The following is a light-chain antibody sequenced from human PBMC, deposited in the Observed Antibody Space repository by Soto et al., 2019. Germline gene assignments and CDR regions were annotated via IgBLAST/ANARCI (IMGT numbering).Light chain of an antibody. CDR1: QSISNIY. J-gene: IGKJ2*01. Sequence: ENVLTQSPDILSLSPGERVTLSCRASQSISNIYLAWYQQKPGQAPRVLICGASNRATGTPDRFSGSGSGTDFTLTISRLQPEDFALDYWQEYGSTLPTFGRGTKLEIK. CDR3: QEYGSTLPT. CDR2: GAS. V-gene: IGKV3-20*01.